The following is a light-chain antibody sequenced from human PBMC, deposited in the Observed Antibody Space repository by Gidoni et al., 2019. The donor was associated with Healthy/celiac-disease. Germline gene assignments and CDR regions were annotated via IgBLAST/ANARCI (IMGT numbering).Light chain of an antibody. CDR1: QSFLYSSNNKNY. CDR3: QQYYSTPIT. CDR2: WAS. V-gene: IGKV4-1*01. Sequence: GSLGERATINCKSSQSFLYSSNNKNYLAGYQQKPGQPPKLLIYWASTRESGVPDRFSGSGSGTDFTLTISSLQAEDVAVYYCQQYYSTPITFGQGTRLEIK. J-gene: IGKJ5*01.